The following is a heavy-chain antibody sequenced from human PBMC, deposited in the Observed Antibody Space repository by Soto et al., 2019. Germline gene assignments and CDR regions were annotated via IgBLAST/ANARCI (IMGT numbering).Heavy chain of an antibody. D-gene: IGHD6-19*01. CDR3: ARAYSSGWYYYGMDV. CDR1: GGSISSYY. Sequence: PSETLSLTCTVSGGSISSYYWSWIRQPPGKGLEWIGYIYYSGSTNYNPSLKSRVTISVDTSKNQFSLKLSSVTAADTAVYYCARAYSSGWYYYGMDVWGQGTTVTVSS. CDR2: IYYSGST. V-gene: IGHV4-59*01. J-gene: IGHJ6*02.